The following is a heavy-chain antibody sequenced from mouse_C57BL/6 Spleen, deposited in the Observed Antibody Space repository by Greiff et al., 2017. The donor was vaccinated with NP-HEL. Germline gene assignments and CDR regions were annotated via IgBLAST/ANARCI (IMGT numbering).Heavy chain of an antibody. J-gene: IGHJ2*01. CDR3: ARDGSSYRYFDY. CDR1: GYAFSSYW. D-gene: IGHD1-1*01. Sequence: QVQLKQSGAELVKPGASVKISCKASGYAFSSYWMNWVKQRPGKGLEWIGQIYPGDGDTNYNGKFKGKATLTVDTSSSTAYMQLSSLTSEDSAVYYCARDGSSYRYFDYWGQGTTLTVSS. CDR2: IYPGDGDT. V-gene: IGHV1-80*01.